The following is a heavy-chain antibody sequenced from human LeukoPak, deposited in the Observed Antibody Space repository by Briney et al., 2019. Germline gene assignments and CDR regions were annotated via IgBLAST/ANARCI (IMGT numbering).Heavy chain of an antibody. CDR2: INHSGST. CDR1: GGSFSGYY. Sequence: PSETLSLTCAVYGGSFSGYYWSWIRQPPGKGLEWIGEINHSGSTNYNPSLKSRVTISVDTSKNQLSLKLSSVTAADTAVYYCARTSSSGLVGGYYFDYWGQGTLVTVSS. D-gene: IGHD6-19*01. CDR3: ARTSSSGLVGGYYFDY. J-gene: IGHJ4*02. V-gene: IGHV4-34*01.